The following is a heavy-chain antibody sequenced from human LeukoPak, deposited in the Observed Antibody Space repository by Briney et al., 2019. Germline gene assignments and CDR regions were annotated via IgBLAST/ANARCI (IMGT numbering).Heavy chain of an antibody. D-gene: IGHD3-22*01. CDR3: ARVYYYDSSLDY. J-gene: IGHJ4*02. CDR1: GFTFSSYS. CDR2: ISSSSTI. Sequence: PGGSLRLSCAASGFTFSSYSMNWVRQAPGKGLEWVSSISSSSTIYYADSVKGRFTISRDNAENSLYLQMNSLRAEDTAVYYCARVYYYDSSLDYWGQGTLVTVSS. V-gene: IGHV3-48*01.